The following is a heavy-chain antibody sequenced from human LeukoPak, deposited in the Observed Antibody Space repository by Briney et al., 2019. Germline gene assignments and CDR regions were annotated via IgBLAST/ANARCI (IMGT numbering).Heavy chain of an antibody. J-gene: IGHJ4*02. CDR2: INPAGSET. CDR1: GFSFSAYW. D-gene: IGHD2-15*01. CDR3: ARFGYVAAVDV. V-gene: IGHV3-7*01. Sequence: GGSLRLSCAASGFSFSAYWMTWVRQAPGTGLEWVANINPAGSETYYVDPVKGRFSISRDNAKNLVYLQMNSLRAEDTAVYYCARFGYVAAVDVWGQGTPVTVSS.